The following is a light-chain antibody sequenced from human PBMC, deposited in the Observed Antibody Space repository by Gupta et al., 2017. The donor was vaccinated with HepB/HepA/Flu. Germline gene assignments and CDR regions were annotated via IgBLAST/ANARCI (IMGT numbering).Light chain of an antibody. J-gene: IGLJ2*01. CDR3: CSYAGSTTFDVV. V-gene: IGLV2-23*03. CDR2: DGT. CDR1: SLVFGTSNP. Sequence: QSALTQHASVSGSPGQAITIPCRGASLVFGTSNPVSWYQQHPGKAPKLLISDGTKRPSGVSHRFSGSKSGYTASLTISGLQTEDEADYFCCSYAGSTTFDVVFGGGTKLTVL.